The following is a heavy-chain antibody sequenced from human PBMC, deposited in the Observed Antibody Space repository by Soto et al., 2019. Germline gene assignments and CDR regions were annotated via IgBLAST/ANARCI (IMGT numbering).Heavy chain of an antibody. CDR1: GGSLSSHY. V-gene: IGHV4-59*11. D-gene: IGHD1-20*01. J-gene: IGHJ4*02. CDR2: IYFTGYT. Sequence: PSETLSLTCTVSGGSLSSHYWSWIRQSPGKGLEWIGYIYFTGYTNYNPSLKNRVTISVDTSKSQFSLSLNSVTAADTAVYCCATVVITSPKVFDYWGQGTLVTVSS. CDR3: ATVVITSPKVFDY.